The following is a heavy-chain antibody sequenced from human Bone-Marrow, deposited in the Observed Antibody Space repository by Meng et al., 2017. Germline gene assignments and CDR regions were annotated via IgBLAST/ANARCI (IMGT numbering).Heavy chain of an antibody. D-gene: IGHD4-23*01. Sequence: GESLKISCKGSGYNFYGYWIGWVRQMPGKGLEWMGLIYPDDSRTTYSPSFQGQATMSADKSISTAYLQWSSLTASDTATYYCARFGGPSFTNYYFDYWGQGTLVTGSS. V-gene: IGHV5-51*01. CDR2: IYPDDSRT. J-gene: IGHJ4*02. CDR1: GYNFYGYW. CDR3: ARFGGPSFTNYYFDY.